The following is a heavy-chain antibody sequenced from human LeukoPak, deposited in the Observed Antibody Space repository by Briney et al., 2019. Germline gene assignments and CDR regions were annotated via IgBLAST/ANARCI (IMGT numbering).Heavy chain of an antibody. CDR3: ARGRAYCGGDCYSFWFDP. J-gene: IGHJ5*02. CDR1: GGSFSGYY. CDR2: INHSGST. Sequence: PSETLSLTCAVYGGSFSGYYWSWIRQPPGKGLEWIGEINHSGSTNYNPSLKSRVTISVDTSKNQFSLKLSSVTAADTAVYYCARGRAYCGGDCYSFWFDPWGQGTLVTVSS. V-gene: IGHV4-34*01. D-gene: IGHD2-21*02.